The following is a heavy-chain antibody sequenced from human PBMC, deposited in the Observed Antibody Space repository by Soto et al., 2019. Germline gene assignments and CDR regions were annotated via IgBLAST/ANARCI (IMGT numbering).Heavy chain of an antibody. D-gene: IGHD2-21*02. CDR3: ARAPILVSVTLHENYFDS. Sequence: QLHLVQSGAEVKKPGSSLKVSCKASGGTFSNSGISWVRQAHGQGLEWMGGIIPIFDITNYAQTLQGRITSIADESTNTVYMELSNLRSADTGVSYCARAPILVSVTLHENYFDSWGQGTLVTVAS. J-gene: IGHJ4*02. V-gene: IGHV1-69*01. CDR2: IIPIFDIT. CDR1: GGTFSNSG.